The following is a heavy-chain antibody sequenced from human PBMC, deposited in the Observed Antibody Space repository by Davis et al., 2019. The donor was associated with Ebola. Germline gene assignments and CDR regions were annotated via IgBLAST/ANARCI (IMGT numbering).Heavy chain of an antibody. J-gene: IGHJ4*02. CDR2: ISGSGGST. CDR3: AREARDGYNYPNFDY. CDR1: GFTFSSYA. D-gene: IGHD5-24*01. Sequence: GESLKISCAASGFTFSSYAMSWVRQAPGKGLEWVSAISGSGGSTYYADSVKGRFTISSDNSKNTLYLQMNSLRAEDTAVYYCAREARDGYNYPNFDYWGQGTLVTVSS. V-gene: IGHV3-23*01.